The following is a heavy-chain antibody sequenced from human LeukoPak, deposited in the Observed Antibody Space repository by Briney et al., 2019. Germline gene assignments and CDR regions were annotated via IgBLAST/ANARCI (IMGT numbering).Heavy chain of an antibody. CDR2: IRGSDGST. J-gene: IGHJ4*02. CDR3: AKSLLGYSYGKPDY. Sequence: GGSLRLSCAASGFTFSSYAMNWVRQAPGKGLEWVSAIRGSDGSTYYADSVKGRFTISRDNSKNTLYLQMNSLRAEDTAVYYCAKSLLGYSYGKPDYWGQGTLVTVSS. V-gene: IGHV3-23*01. D-gene: IGHD5-18*01. CDR1: GFTFSSYA.